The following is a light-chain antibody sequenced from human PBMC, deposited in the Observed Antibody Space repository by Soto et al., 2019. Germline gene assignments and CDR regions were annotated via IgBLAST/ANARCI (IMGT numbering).Light chain of an antibody. J-gene: IGKJ2*01. Sequence: EIVMTQSPATLSLSPGERAALSCRASQSINSELAWYQQKPGQPPRLLIYGASTRATGVPARFTGTESGSELTLTISGLPSEDFAFYYCQQGRNWPFTFGQGTRLEI. CDR2: GAS. V-gene: IGKV3-15*01. CDR1: QSINSE. CDR3: QQGRNWPFT.